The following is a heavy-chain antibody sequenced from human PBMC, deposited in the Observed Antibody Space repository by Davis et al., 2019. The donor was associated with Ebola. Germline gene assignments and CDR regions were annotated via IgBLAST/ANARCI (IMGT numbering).Heavy chain of an antibody. CDR3: ARDKAQSYYGSPAYNYYYNGVDV. Sequence: MPGGSLRLSCGVSGYSITNGYFWGWVRQPPGKGLEWIGNIYYSGNTYYTPSLKSRATISVDTSKNQFSLNLKSVTAADTAVYYCARDKAQSYYGSPAYNYYYNGVDVWGQGTTVIVSS. D-gene: IGHD3-22*01. V-gene: IGHV4-38-2*02. J-gene: IGHJ6*02. CDR2: IYYSGNT. CDR1: GYSITNGYF.